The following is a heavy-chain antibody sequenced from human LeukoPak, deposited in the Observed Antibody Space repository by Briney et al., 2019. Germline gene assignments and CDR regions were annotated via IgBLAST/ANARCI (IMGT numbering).Heavy chain of an antibody. CDR2: IYSGGST. Sequence: GGSLRLSCAASGFTVSSNYMSWVRQAPGKGLEWVSVIYSGGSTYYADSVKGRFTISRDNSKNTLYLQMNSLRAEDTAVYYCAASTDLSIAARYLAGSFNYWGQGTLVTVSS. D-gene: IGHD6-6*01. J-gene: IGHJ4*02. CDR3: AASTDLSIAARYLAGSFNY. V-gene: IGHV3-53*01. CDR1: GFTVSSNY.